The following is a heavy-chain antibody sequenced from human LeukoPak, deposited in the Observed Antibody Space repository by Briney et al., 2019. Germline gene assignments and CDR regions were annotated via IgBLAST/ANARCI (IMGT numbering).Heavy chain of an antibody. CDR3: AKDRMSYYYGSGSSLSY. CDR2: LSYDGSNE. CDR1: GSPFSSYG. V-gene: IGHV3-30*18. D-gene: IGHD3-10*01. Sequence: GRSLRLSCAASGSPFSSYGMHWVRQAPGKGLEWVAVLSYDGSNEYYADSVKGRFTISRDNSKNTLYLQMNSLRAEDTAVYYCAKDRMSYYYGSGSSLSYWGQGTLVTVSS. J-gene: IGHJ4*02.